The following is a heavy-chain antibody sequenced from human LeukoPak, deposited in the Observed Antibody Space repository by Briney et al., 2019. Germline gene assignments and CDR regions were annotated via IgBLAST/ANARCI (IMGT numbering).Heavy chain of an antibody. J-gene: IGHJ6*03. Sequence: GASVKVSCKASGYTFTGYYMHWVRQAPGQGLEWMGWINPNSGGTNYAQKFQGRVTMTRDTSISTAYMELSRLRSDDTAVYYCAREFRGSSPTYYYYYYYMDVWGKGTTVTVSS. V-gene: IGHV1-2*02. D-gene: IGHD6-6*01. CDR1: GYTFTGYY. CDR2: INPNSGGT. CDR3: AREFRGSSPTYYYYYYYMDV.